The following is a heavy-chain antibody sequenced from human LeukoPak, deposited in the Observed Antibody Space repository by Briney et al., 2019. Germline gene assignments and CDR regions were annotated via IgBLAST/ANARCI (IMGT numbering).Heavy chain of an antibody. CDR2: IIPILGIA. D-gene: IGHD5-12*01. Sequence: SVKVSCKASGGTFSSYAISWVRQAPGQGLEWMGRIIPILGIANYAQKFQGRATITADKSTSTAYMELSSLRSEDTAVYYCATVVLYSGYYFDYWGQGTLVTVSS. J-gene: IGHJ4*02. CDR3: ATVVLYSGYYFDY. V-gene: IGHV1-69*04. CDR1: GGTFSSYA.